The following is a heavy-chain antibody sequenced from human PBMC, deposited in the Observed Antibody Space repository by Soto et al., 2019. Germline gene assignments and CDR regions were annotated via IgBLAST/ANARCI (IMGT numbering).Heavy chain of an antibody. D-gene: IGHD2-15*01. Sequence: QVQLVQSGAEVKKPGSSVKVSCKASGGTFSSYAISWVRKAPGQGLERMGGIIPIFGTANYAQKFQGRVTITADESTSTAYMELGSLRSEDTAVYYCARGDCSGGSCYNYYYYGMDVWGQGTTVTVSS. J-gene: IGHJ6*02. CDR3: ARGDCSGGSCYNYYYYGMDV. V-gene: IGHV1-69*12. CDR2: IIPIFGTA. CDR1: GGTFSSYA.